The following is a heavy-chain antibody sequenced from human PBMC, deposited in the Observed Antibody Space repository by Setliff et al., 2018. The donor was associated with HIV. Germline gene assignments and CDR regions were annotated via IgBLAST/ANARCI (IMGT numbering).Heavy chain of an antibody. D-gene: IGHD6-19*01. CDR3: ARDQRQWLVQFAFDI. J-gene: IGHJ3*02. CDR1: GYTFTGYY. V-gene: IGHV1-2*02. Sequence: ASVKVPCKASGYTFTGYYIHWVRQAPGQGLEWMGWINPNSGGTNYALKFQGRVTMTRDTSISTAYMELSRLRSDDTAVYYCARDQRQWLVQFAFDIWGQGTMVTVSS. CDR2: INPNSGGT.